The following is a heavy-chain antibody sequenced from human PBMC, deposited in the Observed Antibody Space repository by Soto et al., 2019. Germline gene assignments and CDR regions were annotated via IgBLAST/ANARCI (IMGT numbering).Heavy chain of an antibody. CDR3: ARQPPDSSSWYFDY. CDR1: GGSISSGGYY. D-gene: IGHD6-13*01. CDR2: IYYSGST. J-gene: IGHJ4*02. V-gene: IGHV4-31*03. Sequence: QVQLQESGPGLVKPSQTLSLTCTVSGGSISSGGYYWSWIRQHPGKGLEWIGYIYYSGSTYYNPSRKSRVTISVDTSKNQFSLKLSSVTAADTAVYYCARQPPDSSSWYFDYWGQGTLVTVSS.